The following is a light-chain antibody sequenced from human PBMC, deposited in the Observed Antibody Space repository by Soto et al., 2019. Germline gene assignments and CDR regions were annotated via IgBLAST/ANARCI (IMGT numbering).Light chain of an antibody. CDR1: QDLTYL. CDR2: AAS. J-gene: IGKJ5*01. Sequence: SNSLAAVSLNIFALLTITFRASQDLTYLLAWYQQRPGKAPKCLIYAASILQSGAPSRFSGSGFGTNFTLTITRLQPEDSATYFCQHAKIFLHRFGQLARLAIK. CDR3: QHAKIFLHR. V-gene: IGKV1-12*01.